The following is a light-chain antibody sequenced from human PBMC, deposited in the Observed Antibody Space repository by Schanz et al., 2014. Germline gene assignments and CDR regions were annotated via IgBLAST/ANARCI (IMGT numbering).Light chain of an antibody. CDR2: RAS. CDR3: QQYGSSPPT. CDR1: QSVGSN. V-gene: IGKV3-20*01. Sequence: EIALTQSPGTLPLSPGERATLSCRASQSVGSNLAWYQQKPGQAPRLLIHRASTRATAIPDRFSGSGSGTDFTLTISRLEPEDFAVYYCQQYGSSPPTFGQGTKVEIK. J-gene: IGKJ1*01.